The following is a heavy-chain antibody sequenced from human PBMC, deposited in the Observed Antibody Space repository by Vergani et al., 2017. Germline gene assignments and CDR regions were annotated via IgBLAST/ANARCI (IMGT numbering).Heavy chain of an antibody. CDR1: GFSFSSYA. CDR2: ISGSGGST. D-gene: IGHD6-19*01. CDR3: ASDFRDSGWVDY. V-gene: IGHV3-23*01. J-gene: IGHJ4*02. Sequence: EVQLLESGGGLVQPGGSLRLSCAASGFSFSSYAMSWVRQAPGKGLEWVSTISGSGGSTYYADSVKGRFTISRDNSKNTLYLQMNSLRAEDTAVYYCASDFRDSGWVDYWGQGTLVTVSS.